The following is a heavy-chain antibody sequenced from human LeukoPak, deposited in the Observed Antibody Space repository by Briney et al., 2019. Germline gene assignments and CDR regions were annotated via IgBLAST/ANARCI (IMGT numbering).Heavy chain of an antibody. J-gene: IGHJ6*02. V-gene: IGHV3-7*01. D-gene: IGHD4-17*01. CDR3: ARAATTLTTYVMDV. CDR1: GFAFSTYC. CDR2: IKQDESEK. Sequence: PGGSLRLSCVAAGFAFSTYCMSWVRQAPGKGLEWVANIKQDESEKDYVDSVKGRFTISRDNAKNSLYLQMNNLRAEDTAVYYCARAATTLTTYVMDVWGQGTTVTVSS.